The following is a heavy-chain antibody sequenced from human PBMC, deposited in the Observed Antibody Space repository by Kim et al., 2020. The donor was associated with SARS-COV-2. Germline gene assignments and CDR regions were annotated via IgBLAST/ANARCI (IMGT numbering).Heavy chain of an antibody. CDR2: IKSKTDGGTT. D-gene: IGHD3-22*01. V-gene: IGHV3-15*01. Sequence: GGSLRLSCAASGFTFSNAWMSWVRQAPGKGLEWGGRIKSKTDGGTTDYAAPVKGRFTISRDDSKNTLYLQMNSLKTEDTAVYYCTTDLDYYDSSGYGPEYWGQGTLVTVSS. J-gene: IGHJ4*02. CDR1: GFTFSNAW. CDR3: TTDLDYYDSSGYGPEY.